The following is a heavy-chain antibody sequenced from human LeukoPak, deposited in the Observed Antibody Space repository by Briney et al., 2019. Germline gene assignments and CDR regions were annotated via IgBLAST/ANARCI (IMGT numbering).Heavy chain of an antibody. D-gene: IGHD1-1*01. Sequence: PSETLSLTCAVYGGSFSGYYWSWIRQPPGKGLEWIGEINHSGSTNYNPSLKSRVTISVDTSKNQFSLKLSSVTAADTAVYYCARVGTWTRAYWYFDLWGRGTLVTVSS. CDR2: INHSGST. V-gene: IGHV4-34*01. CDR1: GGSFSGYY. CDR3: ARVGTWTRAYWYFDL. J-gene: IGHJ2*01.